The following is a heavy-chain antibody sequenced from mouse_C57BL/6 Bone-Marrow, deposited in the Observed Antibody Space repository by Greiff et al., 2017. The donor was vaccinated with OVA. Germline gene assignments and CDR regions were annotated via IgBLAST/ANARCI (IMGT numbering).Heavy chain of an antibody. CDR3: ASGFPWFAY. Sequence: QVQLQQSGAELARPGASVKLSCKASGYTFTSSGISWVKQRTGQGLEWIGEIYPSSGNTYYNEKFQCKATLTADKSSSTADMELHSLTSEDTAVYFCASGFPWFAYWGQGTLVTFSA. V-gene: IGHV1-81*01. J-gene: IGHJ3*01. CDR1: GYTFTSSG. CDR2: IYPSSGNT.